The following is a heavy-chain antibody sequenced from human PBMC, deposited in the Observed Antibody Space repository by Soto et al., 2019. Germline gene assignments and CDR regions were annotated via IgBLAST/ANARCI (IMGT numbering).Heavy chain of an antibody. CDR3: VRGAPYYDILTGYSEVNWFDP. J-gene: IGHJ5*02. V-gene: IGHV4-4*02. CDR1: GGSISSSNW. CDR2: IYHSGST. D-gene: IGHD3-9*01. Sequence: PSETLSLTCAVSGGSISSSNWWSWVRQPPGKGLEWIGEIYHSGSTNYNPSLKSRVTISVDKSKNQFSLKLSSVTAADTAVYYCVRGAPYYDILTGYSEVNWFDPWGQGTLVTVSS.